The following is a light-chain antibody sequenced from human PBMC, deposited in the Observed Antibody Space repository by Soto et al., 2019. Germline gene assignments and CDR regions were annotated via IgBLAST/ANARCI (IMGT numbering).Light chain of an antibody. Sequence: QSALTQPASVSGSPGQSITISCTGTSSNVGSYKLVSWYQQHPGKAPKLMIFEVNKRPSGVSNRFSGSKSGNTASLTISGLQAQDQADYYCCSYAGSSTLDVLFCGGTKVTVL. CDR2: EVN. CDR1: SSNVGSYKL. CDR3: CSYAGSSTLDVL. V-gene: IGLV2-14*02. J-gene: IGLJ2*01.